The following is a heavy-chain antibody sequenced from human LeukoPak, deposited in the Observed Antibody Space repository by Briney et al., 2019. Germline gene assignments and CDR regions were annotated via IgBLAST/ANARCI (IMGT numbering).Heavy chain of an antibody. J-gene: IGHJ4*02. CDR3: AKSRGGSCSSTTCYGLEY. Sequence: GRSLRLSCAASGFTFSSYGMHWVRQAPGKGLEWVAVVSYDGSNEDYADSVKGRFTISRDNDKNTLCLQMNSLRAEDTAVYFCAKSRGGSCSSTTCYGLEYWGQGTLVAVSS. V-gene: IGHV3-30*18. D-gene: IGHD2-2*01. CDR1: GFTFSSYG. CDR2: VSYDGSNE.